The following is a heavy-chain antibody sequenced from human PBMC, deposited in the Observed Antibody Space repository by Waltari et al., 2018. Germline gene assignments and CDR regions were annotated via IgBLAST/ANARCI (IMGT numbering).Heavy chain of an antibody. D-gene: IGHD3-10*01. J-gene: IGHJ4*02. CDR1: GFTFSSYW. Sequence: EVQLVESGGGLVQPGGCLRLSCAASGFTFSSYWMSCVRQAPGKGLEWVANIKQDGSEKYYVDSVKGRFTISRDNAKNSLYLQMNSLRAEDTAVYYCARDTRAGSGSYYMFDYWGQGTLVTVSS. V-gene: IGHV3-7*01. CDR3: ARDTRAGSGSYYMFDY. CDR2: IKQDGSEK.